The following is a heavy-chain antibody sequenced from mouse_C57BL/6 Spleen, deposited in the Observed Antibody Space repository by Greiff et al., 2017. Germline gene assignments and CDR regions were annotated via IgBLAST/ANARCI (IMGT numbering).Heavy chain of an antibody. D-gene: IGHD1-1*01. V-gene: IGHV1-9*01. CDR2: MLPGSGST. CDR3: ARPSITTGVATGYFDV. Sequence: QVQLQQSGAELMKPGASVKLSCKATGYTFTGYWIEWVKQRPGHGLELIGEMLPGSGSTNYNEKFKGKGTFTADTSSNTAYMQLSSLTTEDSAIYYCARPSITTGVATGYFDVWGTGTTVTVSS. CDR1: GYTFTGYW. J-gene: IGHJ1*03.